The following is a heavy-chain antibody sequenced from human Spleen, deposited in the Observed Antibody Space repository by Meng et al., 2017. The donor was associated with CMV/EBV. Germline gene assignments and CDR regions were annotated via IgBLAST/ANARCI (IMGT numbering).Heavy chain of an antibody. V-gene: IGHV4-30-4*08. Sequence: VAGGSTSSGDCCRSGSREPPGKGVEGIGYINDRRNTCYSQSLKSRPAISRDRAKNQFSLKLTSVTAADTAVYYCARIGPLFWFDHWGLGTLVTVSS. CDR1: GGSTSSGDCC. J-gene: IGHJ5*02. CDR3: ARIGPLFWFDH. CDR2: INDRRNT. D-gene: IGHD2-21*01.